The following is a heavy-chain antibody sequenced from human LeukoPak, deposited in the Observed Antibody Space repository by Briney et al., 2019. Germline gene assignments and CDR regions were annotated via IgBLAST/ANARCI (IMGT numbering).Heavy chain of an antibody. J-gene: IGHJ4*02. V-gene: IGHV4-34*01. CDR2: INHSGGT. Sequence: SETLSLTCAVYGGSFSGYYWSWIRQPPGKGLEWIGEINHSGGTNYNPSLKSRVTISVDTSKNQFSLKLSSVTAADTAVYYCARGGKFYYDSSGHRKFDYWGQGTLVTVSS. CDR1: GGSFSGYY. D-gene: IGHD3-22*01. CDR3: ARGGKFYYDSSGHRKFDY.